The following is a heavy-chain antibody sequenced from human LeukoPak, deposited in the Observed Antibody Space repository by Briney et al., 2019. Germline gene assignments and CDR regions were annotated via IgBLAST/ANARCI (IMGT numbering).Heavy chain of an antibody. J-gene: IGHJ5*02. V-gene: IGHV3-30*02. CDR2: IRYDGSNK. Sequence: GGSLRLSCAASGFTFSSYGMHWVRQAPGKGLEWVAFIRYDGSNKYYADSVKGRFTISRDNAKNSLYLQMNSLRVEDTAVYYCARDSYSSFPQWFDPWGQGTLVTVSS. D-gene: IGHD6-6*01. CDR1: GFTFSSYG. CDR3: ARDSYSSFPQWFDP.